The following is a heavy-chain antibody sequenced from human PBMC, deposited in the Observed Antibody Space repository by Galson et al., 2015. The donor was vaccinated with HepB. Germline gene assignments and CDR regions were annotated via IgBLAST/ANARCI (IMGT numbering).Heavy chain of an antibody. D-gene: IGHD3-3*01. Sequence: TLSLTCTVSGGSISSYYWSWIRQPAGKGLEWIGRIYTSGSTNYNPSLKSRVTMSVDTSKNQFSLKLSSVTAADTAVYYCARQDTYYDFWSGYRYYYYYGMDVWGQGATVTVS. J-gene: IGHJ6*02. CDR2: IYTSGST. CDR1: GGSISSYY. CDR3: ARQDTYYDFWSGYRYYYYYGMDV. V-gene: IGHV4-4*07.